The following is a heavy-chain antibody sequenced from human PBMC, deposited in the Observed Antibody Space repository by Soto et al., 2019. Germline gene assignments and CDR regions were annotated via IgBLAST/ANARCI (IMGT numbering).Heavy chain of an antibody. Sequence: PGGSLSISCTASGFTVSINYMSWVRQAPGEGLEWVSVIYSGGSTYYADSVKGRFTISRDNSKNTLYLQMNSLRAEDTAVYYCARDHCSGGSCYQNYYYGMDVWGQGTTVSVSS. J-gene: IGHJ6*02. D-gene: IGHD2-15*01. V-gene: IGHV3-53*01. CDR3: ARDHCSGGSCYQNYYYGMDV. CDR1: GFTVSINY. CDR2: IYSGGST.